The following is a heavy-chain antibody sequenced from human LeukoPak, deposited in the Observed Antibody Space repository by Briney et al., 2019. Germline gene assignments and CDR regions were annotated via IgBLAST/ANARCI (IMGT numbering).Heavy chain of an antibody. D-gene: IGHD3-10*01. CDR3: ARNLLLWFGESSSDCFDP. Sequence: ASVKVSCKASGYTFTRYDINWVRQATGKGREGMGWMNPNSGNTGYAQKFQGRVTMTRNTSISTAYMELSSLRSEDTAVYYCARNLLLWFGESSSDCFDPWGQGTLVTVSS. CDR2: MNPNSGNT. J-gene: IGHJ5*02. CDR1: GYTFTRYD. V-gene: IGHV1-8*01.